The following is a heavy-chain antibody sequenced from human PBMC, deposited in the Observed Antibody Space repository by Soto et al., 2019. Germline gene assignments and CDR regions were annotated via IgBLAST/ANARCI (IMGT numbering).Heavy chain of an antibody. CDR3: ARLFRGRKDSSYSGMDV. J-gene: IGHJ6*02. Sequence: PSETLSLTCTAWGGSISSYYWSWIRQPPGKGLEWIGYIYYSGSTNYNPSLKSRVTISVDTSKNQFSLKLSSVTAADTAVYYCARLFRGRKDSSYSGMDVWGQGTTVTVS. CDR2: IYYSGST. V-gene: IGHV4-59*01. CDR1: GGSISSYY.